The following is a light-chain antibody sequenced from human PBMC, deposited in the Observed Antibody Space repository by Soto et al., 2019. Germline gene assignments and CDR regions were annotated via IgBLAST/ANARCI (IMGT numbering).Light chain of an antibody. V-gene: IGKV1-5*03. CDR1: QTISSW. CDR2: KAS. J-gene: IGKJ1*01. CDR3: QHYNSYSEA. Sequence: DIQMTQSPSTPSGSVGKRITLPCLASQTISSWLAWYQQKPGKAPKLLIYKASTLKSGVPSRFSGSGSGTEFTLTISSLQPDDFATYYCQHYNSYSEAFGQVTKVDIK.